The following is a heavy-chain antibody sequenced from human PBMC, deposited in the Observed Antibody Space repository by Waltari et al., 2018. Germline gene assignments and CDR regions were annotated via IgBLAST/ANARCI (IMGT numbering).Heavy chain of an antibody. CDR1: GYSINSGYY. J-gene: IGHJ4*02. Sequence: QVQLQESGPGLVKPSETLSLTCAVSGYSINSGYYWGWIRQPPGKGLEWIGSIYHSGSTYYNPFLKSRVTISVDTSKNQFSLKLSSVTAADTAVYYCARACTNGVCYVDYWGQGTLVTVSS. CDR2: IYHSGST. CDR3: ARACTNGVCYVDY. V-gene: IGHV4-38-2*01. D-gene: IGHD2-8*01.